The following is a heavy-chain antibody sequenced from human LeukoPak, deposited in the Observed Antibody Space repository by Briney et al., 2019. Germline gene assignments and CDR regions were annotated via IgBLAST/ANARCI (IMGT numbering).Heavy chain of an antibody. D-gene: IGHD3-10*01. CDR1: GYTFTIYF. Sequence: ASVKVSCKASGYTFTIYFIHWVRQAPGQGLEWMGVINPSGGSTNYAQKFQGRVTMTRDPSTSTVYRELSSLRSEGTAVYYCARGARITLIRGGQWYYYMDVWGKGTTVTISS. J-gene: IGHJ6*03. V-gene: IGHV1-46*01. CDR3: ARGARITLIRGGQWYYYMDV. CDR2: INPSGGST.